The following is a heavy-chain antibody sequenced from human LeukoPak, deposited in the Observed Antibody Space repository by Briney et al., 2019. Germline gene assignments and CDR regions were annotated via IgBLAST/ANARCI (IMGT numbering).Heavy chain of an antibody. CDR3: VRDSRPGGAMGLYHNFDH. J-gene: IGHJ4*02. Sequence: GGSLRLSCAASGFKFGDFWMAWVRQTPGKGLEWAADIKEDGSEKYYVDSVKGRFTISRDSNKNSLYLQMNSLRGDDTAVYFCVRDSRPGGAMGLYHNFDHWGLGTLVTVSS. D-gene: IGHD3-16*01. V-gene: IGHV3-7*01. CDR2: IKEDGSEK. CDR1: GFKFGDFW.